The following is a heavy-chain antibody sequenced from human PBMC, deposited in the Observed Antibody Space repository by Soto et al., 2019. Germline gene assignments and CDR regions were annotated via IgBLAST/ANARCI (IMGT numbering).Heavy chain of an antibody. CDR2: ISWNSGSI. J-gene: IGHJ6*02. Sequence: GGSLRLSCAVSGFTFDNFAMHWVWQAPGKGLEWVPGISWNSGSIGYADSVKARFTICRDNAKNSLYLHMNSLSAEDTALYYCANDWAGKGDSYYNKDGDIRGRGTTGTVSS. D-gene: IGHD1-26*01. CDR1: GFTFDNFA. CDR3: ANDWAGKGDSYYNKDGDI. V-gene: IGHV3-9*01.